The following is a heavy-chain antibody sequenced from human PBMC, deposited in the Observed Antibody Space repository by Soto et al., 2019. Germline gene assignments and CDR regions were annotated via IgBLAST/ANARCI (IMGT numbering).Heavy chain of an antibody. V-gene: IGHV3-64D*09. D-gene: IGHD5-12*01. CDR1: GFTFSSYA. J-gene: IGHJ4*02. CDR3: VKDPRRYSGYDFDY. Sequence: GESLKISCSASGFTFSSYAMHWVRQAPGKGLEYVSAISSNGGSTYYADSVKGRFTISRDNSKNTLYLQMSSLRAEDTAVYYCVKDPRRYSGYDFDYWGQGTLVTVSS. CDR2: ISSNGGST.